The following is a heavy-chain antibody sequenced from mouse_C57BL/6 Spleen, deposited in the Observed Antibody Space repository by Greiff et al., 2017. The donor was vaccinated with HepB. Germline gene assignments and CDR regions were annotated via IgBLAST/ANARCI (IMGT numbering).Heavy chain of an antibody. J-gene: IGHJ2*01. CDR2: INYDGSST. V-gene: IGHV5-16*01. Sequence: EVKLVESEGGLVQPGSSMKLSCTASGFTFSDYYMAWVRQVPEKGLEWVANINYDGSSTYYLDSLKSRFIISRDNAKNILYLQMSSLKSEDTATYYCAREHYGIDYWGQGTTLTVSS. CDR1: GFTFSDYY. D-gene: IGHD2-1*01. CDR3: AREHYGIDY.